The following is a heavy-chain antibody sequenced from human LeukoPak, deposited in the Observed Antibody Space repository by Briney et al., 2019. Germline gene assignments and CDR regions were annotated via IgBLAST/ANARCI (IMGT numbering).Heavy chain of an antibody. CDR2: IRYDGSNK. CDR1: GFTFSSYG. V-gene: IGHV3-30*02. CDR3: ATSSPRITMIVVVPGAFDI. Sequence: PGGSLRLSCAASGFTFSSYGMHWVRQAPGKGLEGVAFIRYDGSNKYYADSVKGRFTISRDNSKNTLYLQMNSLRAEDTAVYYCATSSPRITMIVVVPGAFDIWGQGTMVTVSS. J-gene: IGHJ3*02. D-gene: IGHD3-22*01.